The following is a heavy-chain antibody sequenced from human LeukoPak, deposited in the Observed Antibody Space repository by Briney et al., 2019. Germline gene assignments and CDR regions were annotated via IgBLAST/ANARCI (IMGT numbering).Heavy chain of an antibody. CDR3: ARDRSNYADYYMDV. CDR1: GFTFSSYG. Sequence: GGSLRLSCAASGFTFSSYGMHWVRQAPGKGLEWVAVIWYDGSNKYYADSVKGRFTISRDNSKNTLYLQMNSLRAEDSAVYYCARDRSNYADYYMDVWGKGTTVTVSS. D-gene: IGHD4-11*01. V-gene: IGHV3-33*01. CDR2: IWYDGSNK. J-gene: IGHJ6*03.